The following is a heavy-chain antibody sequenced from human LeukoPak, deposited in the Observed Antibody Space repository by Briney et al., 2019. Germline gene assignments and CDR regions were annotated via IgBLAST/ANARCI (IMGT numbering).Heavy chain of an antibody. CDR1: GYTFTSYY. Sequence: ASVKVSCKASGYTFTSYYVHWVRQAPGQGLEWMGIINPSGGSTSYAQKFQGRVTMTRDTSTSTVYMELSSLRSEDTAVYYCARATPLQWLANLYFAYWGQGTLVTVSS. V-gene: IGHV1-46*01. CDR3: ARATPLQWLANLYFAY. D-gene: IGHD6-19*01. CDR2: INPSGGST. J-gene: IGHJ4*02.